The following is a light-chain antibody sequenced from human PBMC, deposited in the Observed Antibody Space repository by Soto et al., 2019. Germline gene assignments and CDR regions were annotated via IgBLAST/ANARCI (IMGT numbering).Light chain of an antibody. Sequence: DIQMTQSPSTLSASVGDRVTITCRATHFINSWLAWYQQKPGKAPELLIYGASNLESGVPSRFSGTGFGTDFTFTISSLQSGDFATYYCQQYNSYPWTFGQGTKVEIK. V-gene: IGKV1-5*01. J-gene: IGKJ1*01. CDR3: QQYNSYPWT. CDR1: HFINSW. CDR2: GAS.